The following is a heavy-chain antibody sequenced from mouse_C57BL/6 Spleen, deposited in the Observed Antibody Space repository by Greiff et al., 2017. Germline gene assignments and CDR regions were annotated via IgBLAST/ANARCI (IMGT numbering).Heavy chain of an antibody. J-gene: IGHJ2*01. Sequence: EVKLMDSGAELVKPGASVKLSCTASGFNIKDYYMHWVKQRTEQGLEWIGRIDPEDGETKYAPKFQGKATITADTSPNNATLQLSSLTSEDTAVYYCARGYYDYVYFDYWGQGTTLTVSS. CDR2: IDPEDGET. CDR1: GFNIKDYY. CDR3: ARGYYDYVYFDY. D-gene: IGHD2-4*01. V-gene: IGHV14-2*01.